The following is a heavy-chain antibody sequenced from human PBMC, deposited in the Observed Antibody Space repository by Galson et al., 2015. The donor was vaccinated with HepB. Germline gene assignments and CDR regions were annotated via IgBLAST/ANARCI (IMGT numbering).Heavy chain of an antibody. J-gene: IGHJ4*02. D-gene: IGHD4-17*01. CDR1: GFTFSSYA. Sequence: SLRLSCAASGFTFSSYAMHWVRQAPGKGLEWVAVISYDGSNKYYADSVKGRFTISRDNSKNTLYLQMNSLRAEDTAVYYCAKMTTVTPFDYWGQGTLVTVSS. CDR2: ISYDGSNK. CDR3: AKMTTVTPFDY. V-gene: IGHV3-30*04.